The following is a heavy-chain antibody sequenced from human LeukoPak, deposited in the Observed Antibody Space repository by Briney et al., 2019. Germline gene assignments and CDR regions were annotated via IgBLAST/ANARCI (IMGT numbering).Heavy chain of an antibody. V-gene: IGHV4-39*07. Sequence: SETLSLTCTVSGGSIGSSSYYWGWIRQPPGKGLEWIGSIYYSGSTYYNPSLKSRVTISVDTSKNQFSLKLSSVTAADTAVYYCARDQGGTFDIWGQGTMVTVSS. CDR1: GGSIGSSSYY. J-gene: IGHJ3*02. CDR3: ARDQGGTFDI. CDR2: IYYSGST.